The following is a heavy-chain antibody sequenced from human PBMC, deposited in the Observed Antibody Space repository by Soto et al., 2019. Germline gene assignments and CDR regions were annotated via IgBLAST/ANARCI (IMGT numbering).Heavy chain of an antibody. V-gene: IGHV1-8*01. CDR2: MNTNSGNT. CDR3: ASWIAVAGTRWFDP. Sequence: ASVKVSCKASGYTFTSYDINWVRQATGQGLEWMGWMNTNSGNTGYAQKFQGRVTMTRNTSISTAYMELSSLRSEDTAVYYCASWIAVAGTRWFDPWGQGTLVTVSS. D-gene: IGHD6-19*01. CDR1: GYTFTSYD. J-gene: IGHJ5*02.